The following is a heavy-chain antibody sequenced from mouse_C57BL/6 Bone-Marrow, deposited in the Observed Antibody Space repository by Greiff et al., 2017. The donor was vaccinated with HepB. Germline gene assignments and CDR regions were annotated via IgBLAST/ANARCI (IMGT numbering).Heavy chain of an antibody. CDR2: IYPRSGNT. J-gene: IGHJ3*01. CDR1: GYTFTSYG. CDR3: ARDGRSCFAY. Sequence: QVQLQQSGAELARPGASVKLSCKASGYTFTSYGISWVKQRTGQGLEWIGEIYPRSGNTYYNEKFKGKATLTADKSSSTAYMRLRSLTSEDSAVCSCARDGRSCFAYWGQGTLVTVSA. V-gene: IGHV1-81*01. D-gene: IGHD1-1*01.